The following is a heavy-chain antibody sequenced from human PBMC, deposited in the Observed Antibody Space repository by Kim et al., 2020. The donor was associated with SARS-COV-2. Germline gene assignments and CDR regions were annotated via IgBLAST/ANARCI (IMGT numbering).Heavy chain of an antibody. D-gene: IGHD6-13*01. V-gene: IGHV3-30*18. CDR3: AKIAAAGTQAANWFDP. CDR1: GFTFSSYG. CDR2: ISYDGSNK. Sequence: GGSLRLSCAASGFTFSSYGMHWVRQAPGKGLEWVAVISYDGSNKYYADSVKGRFTISRDNSKNTLYLQMNSLRAEDTAVYYCAKIAAAGTQAANWFDPWGQGTLVTVSS. J-gene: IGHJ5*02.